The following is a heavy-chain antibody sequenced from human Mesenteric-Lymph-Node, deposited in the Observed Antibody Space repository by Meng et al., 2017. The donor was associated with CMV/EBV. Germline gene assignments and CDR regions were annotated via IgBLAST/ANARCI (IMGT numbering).Heavy chain of an antibody. Sequence: LSLTCAASGLSVISNYMSWDRQAPGKGLEWVSIMYTGGQRYYADSVKGRFTISRDNSKNTLYLQMNSLRVEDTAVYYCAKETSSPAISYNYYGLDVWGQGTTVTVSS. D-gene: IGHD2-2*01. J-gene: IGHJ6*02. CDR1: GLSVISNY. CDR2: MYTGGQR. CDR3: AKETSSPAISYNYYGLDV. V-gene: IGHV3-53*01.